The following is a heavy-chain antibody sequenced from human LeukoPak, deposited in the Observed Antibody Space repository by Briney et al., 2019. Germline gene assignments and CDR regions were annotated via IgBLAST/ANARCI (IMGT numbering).Heavy chain of an antibody. CDR1: GFTLDDYA. Sequence: GGSLRLSCAASGFTLDDYAMHGVRQAPGKGLEGVSVFSWNSDSIGYADSVKGRFTISRDNDKNSLYLQMNSLRAEDTALYYCAKDDYYDSSGVFDYWGQGTLVTVSS. D-gene: IGHD3-22*01. CDR2: FSWNSDSI. J-gene: IGHJ4*02. CDR3: AKDDYYDSSGVFDY. V-gene: IGHV3-9*01.